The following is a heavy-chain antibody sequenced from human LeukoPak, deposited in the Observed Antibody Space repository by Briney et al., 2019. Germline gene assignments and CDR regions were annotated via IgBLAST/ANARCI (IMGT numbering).Heavy chain of an antibody. V-gene: IGHV4-38-2*02. CDR3: ARGDYFYYYYMDV. Sequence: KPSETLSLTCTVSGYSISSGYYWGWIRQPPGKGLEWIGSIYHSGSTYYNPSLKSRVTISVDTSKNQFSLKLSSVTAADTAVYYCARGDYFYYYYMDVWGKGTTVTVSS. CDR1: GYSISSGYY. D-gene: IGHD2-21*02. CDR2: IYHSGST. J-gene: IGHJ6*03.